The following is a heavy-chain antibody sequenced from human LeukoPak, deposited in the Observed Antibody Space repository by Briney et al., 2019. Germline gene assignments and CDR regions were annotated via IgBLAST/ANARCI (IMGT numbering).Heavy chain of an antibody. Sequence: SQTLSLTCAISGDSVSSNSAAWNWIRQSPSRGLEWLGRTYYRSKWYNDYAVSVKSRITINPDTSKNQFSLQLNSATPEDTAVYYCARDRGIAAPYYYYYMDVWGKGTTVTVSS. D-gene: IGHD6-6*01. CDR2: TYYRSKWYN. V-gene: IGHV6-1*01. J-gene: IGHJ6*03. CDR3: ARDRGIAAPYYYYYMDV. CDR1: GDSVSSNSAA.